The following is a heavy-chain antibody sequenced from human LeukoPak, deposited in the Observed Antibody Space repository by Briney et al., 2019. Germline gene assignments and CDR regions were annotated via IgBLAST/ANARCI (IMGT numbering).Heavy chain of an antibody. V-gene: IGHV3-23*01. D-gene: IGHD3-10*01. J-gene: IGHJ5*02. CDR2: ISGTGGST. CDR1: GFTFSSFA. Sequence: PGGSLRLSCAASGFTFSSFAMNWVRQAPGKGLVWVSTISGTGGSTYYADSVKGRFTISRDNSKNTLYLQMNSLRAEDTAIYYCGKGGWEGYYDSGPPFDPWGQGTLVTVSS. CDR3: GKGGWEGYYDSGPPFDP.